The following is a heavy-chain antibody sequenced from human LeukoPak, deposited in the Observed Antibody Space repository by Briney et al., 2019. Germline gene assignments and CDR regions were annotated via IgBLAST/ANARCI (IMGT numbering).Heavy chain of an antibody. J-gene: IGHJ4*02. D-gene: IGHD3-10*01. Sequence: GGSLRLSCAASGFTFSSYTMNWVRQAPGKGLEWVSYISSGSSTKYYADSVKGRFTISRDNAKNSLYLQMNSLRAEDTALYYCARDQDYYGSGTLFDYWGQETLVTVSS. CDR1: GFTFSSYT. V-gene: IGHV3-48*04. CDR2: ISSGSSTK. CDR3: ARDQDYYGSGTLFDY.